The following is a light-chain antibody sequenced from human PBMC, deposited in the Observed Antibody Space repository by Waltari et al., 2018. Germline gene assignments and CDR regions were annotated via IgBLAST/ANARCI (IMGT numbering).Light chain of an antibody. CDR2: GAS. Sequence: DIQMTQSPSSLSASVGDRVTITWRTSQSISGSLNWYQQKPGKAPKRLIHGASNLQSGVPSRFSGSRSGTEFTLTHHSLPPEDFSTYNCLQHKTEPWTFGQGTKVEIK. V-gene: IGKV1-17*01. J-gene: IGKJ1*01. CDR1: QSISGS. CDR3: LQHKTEPWT.